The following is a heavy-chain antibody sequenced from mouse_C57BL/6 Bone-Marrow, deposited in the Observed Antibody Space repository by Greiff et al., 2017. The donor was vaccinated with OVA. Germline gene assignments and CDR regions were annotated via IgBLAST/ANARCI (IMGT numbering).Heavy chain of an antibody. Sequence: QVQLQQPGAELVKPGASVTLSCKASGYTFTSYWMHWVKQRPGRGLEWIGRIDPNSGGTKYNEKFKSKATLTVDKPSSTAYLQLSSLTSYDSAVYYCARPGYMRGNYAMDYWGQGTSVTVSS. D-gene: IGHD2-2*01. CDR2: IDPNSGGT. CDR3: ARPGYMRGNYAMDY. CDR1: GYTFTSYW. J-gene: IGHJ4*01. V-gene: IGHV1-72*01.